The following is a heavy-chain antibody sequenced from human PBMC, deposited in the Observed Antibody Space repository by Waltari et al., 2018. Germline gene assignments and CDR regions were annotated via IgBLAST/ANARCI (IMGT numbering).Heavy chain of an antibody. D-gene: IGHD2-21*01. V-gene: IGHV3-23*01. Sequence: EVQLLESGGGLVHPGGSLRLYCTVSGFTFRDYAMTWVRQAPGNGLRGVVLVGGGVEATYYADSVKGRFSISRDNARNTLYLQMNSLRAEDTAMYYCAKRGAPGELWFFDYWGQGNLVTVSS. CDR2: VGGGVEAT. CDR1: GFTFRDYA. CDR3: AKRGAPGELWFFDY. J-gene: IGHJ4*02.